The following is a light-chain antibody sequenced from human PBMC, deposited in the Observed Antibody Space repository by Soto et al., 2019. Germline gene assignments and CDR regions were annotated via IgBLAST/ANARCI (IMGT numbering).Light chain of an antibody. CDR2: GAS. Sequence: EIVMTQSPATLSVSPGERATLSCRARQSVSSNLAWYQQKPGQAPRLLIYGASTRATGIPARFSGSGSGTEFTLTISSLQSEDFAMYFCQQYNNWPPDRTFGQGTKVEI. CDR3: QQYNNWPPDRT. V-gene: IGKV3-15*01. CDR1: QSVSSN. J-gene: IGKJ1*01.